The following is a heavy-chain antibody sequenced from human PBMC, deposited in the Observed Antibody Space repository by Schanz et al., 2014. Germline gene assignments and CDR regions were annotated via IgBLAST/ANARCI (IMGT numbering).Heavy chain of an antibody. CDR3: ARGGARRFPVVPDAIQGLRGHYYYYYLDV. CDR1: GDSISSGGYY. CDR2: INHGGST. D-gene: IGHD2-2*02. Sequence: QVQLQESGPGLVKPSQTLSLTCTVSGDSISSGGYYWSWIRQPPGKGLEWIAEINHGGSTNYNPSLKSRAPISVDTSKNQFSLKLRSVTAADTAVYYCARGGARRFPVVPDAIQGLRGHYYYYYLDVWGKGTTVTASS. V-gene: IGHV4-30-4*08. J-gene: IGHJ6*03.